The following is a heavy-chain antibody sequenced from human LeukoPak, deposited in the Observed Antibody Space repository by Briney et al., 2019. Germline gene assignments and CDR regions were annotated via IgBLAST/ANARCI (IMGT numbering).Heavy chain of an antibody. Sequence: SETLSLTCTVSGGSISSYYRSWIRQPPGKGLEWIGYIYYSGSTNYNPSLKSRVTISVDTSKNQFSLKLSSVTAADTAVYYCASSSAAGLITFDYWGQGTLVTVSS. D-gene: IGHD6-13*01. CDR1: GGSISSYY. V-gene: IGHV4-59*01. CDR2: IYYSGST. J-gene: IGHJ4*02. CDR3: ASSSAAGLITFDY.